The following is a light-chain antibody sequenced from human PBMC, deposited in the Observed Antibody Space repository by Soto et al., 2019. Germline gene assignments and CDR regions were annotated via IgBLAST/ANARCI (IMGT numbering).Light chain of an antibody. CDR1: QSVSSSY. J-gene: IGKJ4*01. CDR3: QQYGSSPQLT. CDR2: GAT. Sequence: EIVLTQSPGTLSLSPGERATLSCRASQSVSSSYLGWYQQKPGQAPRLLIYGATSRATGIPGRFSGSGSGTDFTLTISRLEPEDFAVYYCQQYGSSPQLTFGGGTKVDIK. V-gene: IGKV3-20*01.